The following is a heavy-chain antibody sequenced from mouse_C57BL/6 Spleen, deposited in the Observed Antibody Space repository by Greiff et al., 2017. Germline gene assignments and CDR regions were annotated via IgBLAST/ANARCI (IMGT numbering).Heavy chain of an antibody. Sequence: VKLMESGPGLVAPSQSLSITCTVSGFSLPSYGVDWVRQSPGKGLEWLGVIWGVGSTNYNSALKSRLSISKDNSKSQVFLKMNSLQTDDTAMYYCASGPISFAYWGQGTLVTVSA. CDR1: GFSLPSYG. CDR3: ASGPISFAY. J-gene: IGHJ3*01. V-gene: IGHV2-6*01. CDR2: IWGVGST.